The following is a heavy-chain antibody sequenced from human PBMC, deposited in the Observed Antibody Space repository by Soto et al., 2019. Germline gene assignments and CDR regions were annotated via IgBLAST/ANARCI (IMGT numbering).Heavy chain of an antibody. V-gene: IGHV3-30-3*01. CDR2: ISYDGSNK. D-gene: IGHD3-3*01. Sequence: GGSLRLSCAASGFTFGSYAMHWVRQAPGKGLEWVAVISYDGSNKYYADSVKGRFTISRDNSKNTQYLQMNSLRAEDTAVYYCARDLPGGNFWSGYYYYYGMDVWGQGTTVTV. CDR3: ARDLPGGNFWSGYYYYYGMDV. J-gene: IGHJ6*02. CDR1: GFTFGSYA.